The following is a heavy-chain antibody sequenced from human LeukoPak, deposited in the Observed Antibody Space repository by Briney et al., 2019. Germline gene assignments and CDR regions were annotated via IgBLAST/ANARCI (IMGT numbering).Heavy chain of an antibody. CDR2: IFYSGST. CDR3: ARSLGQLLGFDP. V-gene: IGHV4-59*08. D-gene: IGHD3-10*01. Sequence: GSLRLSCAASGFTVSSNYMNWFRQSPGKGLEWIGHIFYSGSTNYSPSLASRVIISIDTSEKQFSLSLRSVTAADTAIYYCARSLGQLLGFDPWGPGTLVTVSS. CDR1: GFTVSSNY. J-gene: IGHJ5*02.